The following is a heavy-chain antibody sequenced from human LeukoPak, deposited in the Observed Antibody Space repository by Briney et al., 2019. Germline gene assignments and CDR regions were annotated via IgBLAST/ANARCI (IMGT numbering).Heavy chain of an antibody. CDR2: IKPDGSER. CDR1: GFSFSGYL. J-gene: IGHJ4*02. CDR3: ARGRGVDY. V-gene: IGHV3-7*01. Sequence: GGSLRLSCAASGFSFSGYLMSWVRQAPGKGLEWVANIKPDGSERYYVDSVKGRFTISRDNAKNSLYLQMDSLRAEDTAVYYCARGRGVDYWGRGTLVTVSS. D-gene: IGHD5-24*01.